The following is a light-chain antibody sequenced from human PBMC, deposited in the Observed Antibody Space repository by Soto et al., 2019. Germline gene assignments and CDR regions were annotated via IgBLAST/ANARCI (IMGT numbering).Light chain of an antibody. CDR3: SSYAGTNTRYL. CDR2: EVN. CDR1: NSDVGNYNY. J-gene: IGLJ1*01. V-gene: IGLV2-8*01. Sequence: ALTQPPSASGSPGQSVTISCTGANSDVGNYNYVSWYQQHPGKAPKLMIYEVNKRPSGVPDRFSGSKSGNTASLTVSGLQAEDEADYYCSSYAGTNTRYLFGSGTKVTVL.